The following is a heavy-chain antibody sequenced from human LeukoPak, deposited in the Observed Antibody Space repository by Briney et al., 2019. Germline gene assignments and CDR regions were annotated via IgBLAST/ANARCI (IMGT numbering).Heavy chain of an antibody. J-gene: IGHJ5*02. Sequence: SETLSLTCTVSDGSISGYSWSWIRQSPGKGLEWIGYIYYSGDTNYNPSLKNRVTLSVDTSRNQLSMQLSSVTTADTAVYYCVRGPYGASISKWFDPWGQGTLVIVSS. CDR1: DGSISGYS. D-gene: IGHD4/OR15-4a*01. V-gene: IGHV4-59*01. CDR2: IYYSGDT. CDR3: VRGPYGASISKWFDP.